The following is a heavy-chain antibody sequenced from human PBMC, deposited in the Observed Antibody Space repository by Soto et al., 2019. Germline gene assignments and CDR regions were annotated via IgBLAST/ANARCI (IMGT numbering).Heavy chain of an antibody. CDR1: GFTFSSYA. Sequence: RLSCAASGFTFSSYAMHWVRQAPGKGLEWVAVISYDGSNKYYADSVKGRFTISRDNSKNTLYLQMNSLRAEDTAVYYCARDQVPAAMPPRYYYYGMDVWGQGTTVTVSS. CDR3: ARDQVPAAMPPRYYYYGMDV. J-gene: IGHJ6*02. D-gene: IGHD2-2*01. CDR2: ISYDGSNK. V-gene: IGHV3-30-3*01.